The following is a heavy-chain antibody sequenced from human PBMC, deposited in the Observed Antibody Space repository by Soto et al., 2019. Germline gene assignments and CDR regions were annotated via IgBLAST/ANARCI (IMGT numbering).Heavy chain of an antibody. CDR1: GFTFSSYG. J-gene: IGHJ6*02. V-gene: IGHV3-30*18. CDR3: AKDLGEYQLLSRYYYYYGMDV. CDR2: ISYDGSNK. D-gene: IGHD2-2*01. Sequence: GGSLRLSCVASGFTFSSYGMHWVRQAPGKGLEWVAVISYDGSNKYYADSVKGRFTISRDNSKNTLYLQMNSLRAEDTAVYYCAKDLGEYQLLSRYYYYYGMDVWGQGTTVTVSS.